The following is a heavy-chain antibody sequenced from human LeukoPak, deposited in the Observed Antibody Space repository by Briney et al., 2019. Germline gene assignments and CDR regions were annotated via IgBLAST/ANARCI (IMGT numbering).Heavy chain of an antibody. CDR2: IYHSGST. D-gene: IGHD3-3*01. J-gene: IGHJ5*02. Sequence: SETLSLTCAVSGGSISSGGYSWSWIRQPPGKGLEWIGCIYHSGSTYYNPSLKSRVTISVDRSKNQFSLKLNSVTAADTAVYYCAKNGQSGFSFDPWGQGTLVTVSS. V-gene: IGHV4-30-2*01. CDR1: GGSISSGGYS. CDR3: AKNGQSGFSFDP.